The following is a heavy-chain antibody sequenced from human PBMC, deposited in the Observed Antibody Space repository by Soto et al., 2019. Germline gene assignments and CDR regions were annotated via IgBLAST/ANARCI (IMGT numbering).Heavy chain of an antibody. D-gene: IGHD6-13*01. J-gene: IGHJ6*02. V-gene: IGHV1-69*02. Sequence: QVQLVQSGAEVKKPGSSVKVSCKASGGTFSSYTISWVRQAPGQGLEWMGRIIPILGIANYAQKFQGRVTITAXISLSXXDIALSSLSSEDTAVYYCASQMAAAGYYYYYGLDVWGQGTTVTVSS. CDR3: ASQMAAAGYYYYYGLDV. CDR2: IIPILGIA. CDR1: GGTFSSYT.